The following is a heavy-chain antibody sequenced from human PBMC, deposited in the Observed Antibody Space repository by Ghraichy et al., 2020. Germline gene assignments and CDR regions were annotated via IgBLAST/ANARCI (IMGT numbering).Heavy chain of an antibody. V-gene: IGHV4-34*01. CDR3: ARRSTRPIAPRGYFDY. D-gene: IGHD6-6*01. J-gene: IGHJ4*02. Sequence: GSLRLSCAVYGGSFSGYYWSWIRQPPGKGLEWIGEINHSGSTNYNPSLKSRVTISVDTSKNQFSLKLSSVTAADTAVYYCARRSTRPIAPRGYFDYWGQGTLVTVSS. CDR1: GGSFSGYY. CDR2: INHSGST.